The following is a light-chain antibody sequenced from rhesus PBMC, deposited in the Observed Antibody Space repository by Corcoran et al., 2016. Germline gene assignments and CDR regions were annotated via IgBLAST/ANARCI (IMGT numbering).Light chain of an antibody. CDR2: RAS. V-gene: IGKV1-25*01. CDR3: HHSYNIPWT. Sequence: DIQLTQSPSSLSACGGDRGTITCQASQGISNKLDWYQQKPGKDPKLLIYRASTLQSGVPSRFRGSGSGTDFTLTIISLQAEDFAVYYCHHSYNIPWTFGRGTKVEI. CDR1: QGISNK. J-gene: IGKJ4*01.